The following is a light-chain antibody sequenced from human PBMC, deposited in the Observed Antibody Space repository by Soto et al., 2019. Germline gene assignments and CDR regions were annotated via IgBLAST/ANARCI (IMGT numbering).Light chain of an antibody. CDR3: QQYNNWPPT. Sequence: ELVLTQSPGTLSLSPGERATLSCRASQSVSNNLAWYQQKPGQAPRLLIYGASTRATGIPARFSGSGSGTEFTLTISSLQSEGFAVYYCQQYNNWPPTFGQGTKVDIK. CDR1: QSVSNN. V-gene: IGKV3-15*01. CDR2: GAS. J-gene: IGKJ1*01.